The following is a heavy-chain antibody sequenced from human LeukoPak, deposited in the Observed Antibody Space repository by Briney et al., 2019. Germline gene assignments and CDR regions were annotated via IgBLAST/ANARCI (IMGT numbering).Heavy chain of an antibody. J-gene: IGHJ5*02. CDR2: IYTSGST. CDR1: GGSISSCY. CDR3: ARDLNPRGSYRYARFDP. Sequence: SETLSLTCTVSGGSISSCYWSWIRQPAGKGLEWIGRIYTSGSTNYNPSLKSRVTMSVDTSKNQFSLKLSSVTAADTAVYYCARDLNPRGSYRYARFDPWGQGTLVTVSS. D-gene: IGHD3-16*02. V-gene: IGHV4-4*07.